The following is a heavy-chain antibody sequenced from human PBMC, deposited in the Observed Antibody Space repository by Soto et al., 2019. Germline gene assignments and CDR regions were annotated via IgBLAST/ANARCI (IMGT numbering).Heavy chain of an antibody. Sequence: QVTLKESGPVLVKPTETITLRCTVSGLSITDSEMGVSWIRQPPGQPLEWLAHIDSSGEKSYRTFLKSRLSISKYTSKSQIVLTMTTLDPADTATYYCARRHLAVAVSPWFDPWGPRIPVTVSS. CDR3: ARRHLAVAVSPWFDP. V-gene: IGHV2-26*01. CDR2: IDSSGEK. CDR1: GLSITDSEMG. J-gene: IGHJ5*02. D-gene: IGHD6-19*01.